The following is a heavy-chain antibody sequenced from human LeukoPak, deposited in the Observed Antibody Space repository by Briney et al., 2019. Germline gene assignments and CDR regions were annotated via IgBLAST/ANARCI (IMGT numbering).Heavy chain of an antibody. CDR1: GITFSGYW. V-gene: IGHV3-74*01. Sequence: GGSLRLSCAASGITFSGYWMHWVRQAPGKGLLWVSRISRDGSSAHYADSVRGRFTISRDNAKSTLYLQMNSLRVEDTAVYYCGRSSSYNWFDPWGQGTLVTVSS. J-gene: IGHJ5*02. D-gene: IGHD6-6*01. CDR3: GRSSSYNWFDP. CDR2: ISRDGSSA.